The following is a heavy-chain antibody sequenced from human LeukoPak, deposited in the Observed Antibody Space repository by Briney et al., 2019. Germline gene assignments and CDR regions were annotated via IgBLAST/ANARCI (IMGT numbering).Heavy chain of an antibody. Sequence: SETLSLTCTVPGGSISSGGYYWRWIRQHPGKGLEWIGYIYYSGSTYYNPSLKSRVTISVDTSKNQFSLKLSSVTAADTAVYYCARVTYGSGRHDRYYYGTDVWGQGTTVTVSS. CDR1: GGSISSGGYY. J-gene: IGHJ6*02. CDR2: IYYSGST. D-gene: IGHD3-10*01. V-gene: IGHV4-31*03. CDR3: ARVTYGSGRHDRYYYGTDV.